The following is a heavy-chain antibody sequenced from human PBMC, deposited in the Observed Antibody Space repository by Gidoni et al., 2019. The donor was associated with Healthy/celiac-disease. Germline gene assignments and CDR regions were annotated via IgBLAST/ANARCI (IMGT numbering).Heavy chain of an antibody. Sequence: EVQLVESGGGLVKPGGSLRLSCSASGFTFSSYSMNWVRQAPGKGLEWVSSISSSSSYIYYADSVKGRFTISRDNAKNSLYLQMNSLRAEDTAVYYCARDSPGQVVVAAFDAFDIWGQGTMVTVSS. J-gene: IGHJ3*02. D-gene: IGHD2-15*01. CDR3: ARDSPGQVVVAAFDAFDI. V-gene: IGHV3-21*01. CDR2: ISSSSSYI. CDR1: GFTFSSYS.